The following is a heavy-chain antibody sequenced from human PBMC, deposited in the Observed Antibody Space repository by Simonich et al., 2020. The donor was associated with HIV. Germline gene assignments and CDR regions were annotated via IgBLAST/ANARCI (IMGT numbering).Heavy chain of an antibody. J-gene: IGHJ4*02. V-gene: IGHV4-34*12. Sequence: QVQLQQWGAGLLKPSETLSLTCAVYGGSFSGYYWSWIRQPPGKGLEWIAEIIHSGSTNYNPSLKSRVTISVDTSKNQFSLKLSSVTAADTAVYYCATAYCGGDCSGWTDYWGQGTLVTVSS. CDR2: IIHSGST. CDR1: GGSFSGYY. D-gene: IGHD2-21*02. CDR3: ATAYCGGDCSGWTDY.